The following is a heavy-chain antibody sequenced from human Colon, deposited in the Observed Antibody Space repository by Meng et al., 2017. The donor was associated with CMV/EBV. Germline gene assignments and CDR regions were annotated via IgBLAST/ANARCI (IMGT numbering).Heavy chain of an antibody. Sequence: AASGFTYTGEYMDWVRLAPGEGLEWVGRVRNKANSYTTEYATSVKGRFTISRDDSKNSVYLQMNSLKTEDTAVYYCARVWRGRWFAPWRQGTLVTVSS. J-gene: IGHJ5*02. V-gene: IGHV3-72*01. D-gene: IGHD2-21*01. CDR3: ARVWRGRWFAP. CDR1: GFTYTGEY. CDR2: VRNKANSYTT.